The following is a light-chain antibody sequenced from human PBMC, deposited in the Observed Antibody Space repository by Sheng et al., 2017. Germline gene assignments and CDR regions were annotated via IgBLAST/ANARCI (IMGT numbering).Light chain of an antibody. J-gene: IGKJ3*01. CDR1: QTIYTY. CDR2: GAS. Sequence: DIQMTQSPSSLSASVGDRVTITCRTGQTIYTYLNWYQQKPGKAPTLLIYGASNLQSGVPSRFSGSGSGTDFTLTITSLQLEDFSTYYCQQSYSFPRTFGPGTKVDVK. V-gene: IGKV1-39*01. CDR3: QQSYSFPRT.